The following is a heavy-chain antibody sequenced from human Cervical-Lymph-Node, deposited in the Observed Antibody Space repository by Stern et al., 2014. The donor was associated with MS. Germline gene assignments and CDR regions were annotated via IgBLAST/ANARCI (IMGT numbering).Heavy chain of an antibody. J-gene: IGHJ4*02. D-gene: IGHD1-1*01. CDR1: GYTFTTYY. CDR2: INTSDGDI. CDR3: ARQRTTGHMDFDY. V-gene: IGHV1-46*01. Sequence: VQLVESGAGVKKPGASVNISCGTSGYTFTTYYVHWVRQAPGQGLEWMCRINTSDGDISYARNFQDRVTVTRDTSASTVYLKLSSLKSEDTAVYYCARQRTTGHMDFDYWGQGTLVTVSS.